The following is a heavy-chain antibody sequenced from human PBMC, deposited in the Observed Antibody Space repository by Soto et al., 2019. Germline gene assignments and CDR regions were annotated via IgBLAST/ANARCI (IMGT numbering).Heavy chain of an antibody. CDR3: AKGDYYGSGSCSY. J-gene: IGHJ4*02. CDR2: ISYDGSNK. V-gene: IGHV3-30*18. CDR1: GFTFSSYG. D-gene: IGHD3-10*01. Sequence: QVQLVESGGGVVQPGRSLRLSCAASGFTFSSYGMHWVRQAPGKGLEWVAVISYDGSNKYYADSVKGRFTISRDNSKNTLYLQMNSLRAEDTAVYYCAKGDYYGSGSCSYWGQGTLVTVSS.